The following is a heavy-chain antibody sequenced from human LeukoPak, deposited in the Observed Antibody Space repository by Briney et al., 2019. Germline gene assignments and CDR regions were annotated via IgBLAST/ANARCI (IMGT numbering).Heavy chain of an antibody. CDR1: GYTFTGYY. CDR3: ARGAGIAVAGKDLDY. V-gene: IGHV1-2*02. D-gene: IGHD6-19*01. J-gene: IGHJ4*02. CDR2: INPNSGGT. Sequence: ASVKVSCKASGYTFTGYYMHWVRQAPGQGLEWMGWINPNSGGTNYAQKFQGRVTMTRDTSISTAYMELNRLTSDDTAVYFCARGAGIAVAGKDLDYWGQGTLITVSS.